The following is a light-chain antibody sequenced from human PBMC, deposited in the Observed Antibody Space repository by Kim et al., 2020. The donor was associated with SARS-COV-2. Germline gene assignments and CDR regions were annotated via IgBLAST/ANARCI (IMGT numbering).Light chain of an antibody. CDR2: DAS. Sequence: SPGETATLSCRASQSVSSKVAWYQQKRGQAPRLLIDDASTRATGIPARFSGSGSGTDFTLTISSLQSEDLAVYHCQQYDDWPPWRFGQGTKVDIK. CDR1: QSVSSK. CDR3: QQYDDWPPWR. V-gene: IGKV3-15*01. J-gene: IGKJ1*01.